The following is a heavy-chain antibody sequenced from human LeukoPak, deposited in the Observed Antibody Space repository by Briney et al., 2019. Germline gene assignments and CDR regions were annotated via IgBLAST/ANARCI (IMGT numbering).Heavy chain of an antibody. Sequence: PSETLSLTCTVFGGSISGYYWSWIRQPAGKGLEWIGRIYTSGSTNYNPSLKSRVTMSVDTSKNQFSLKLSSVTAADTAVYYCANSVQQLPFDYWGQGTLVTVSS. CDR3: ANSVQQLPFDY. D-gene: IGHD6-13*01. CDR1: GGSISGYY. CDR2: IYTSGST. V-gene: IGHV4-4*07. J-gene: IGHJ4*02.